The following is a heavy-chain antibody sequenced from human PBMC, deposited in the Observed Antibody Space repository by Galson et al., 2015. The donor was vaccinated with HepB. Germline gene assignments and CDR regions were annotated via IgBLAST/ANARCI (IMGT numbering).Heavy chain of an antibody. CDR1: GFTFSSYS. J-gene: IGHJ5*02. D-gene: IGHD3-10*01. V-gene: IGHV3-48*01. CDR3: ARALNPYLT. CDR2: ISGSSSTI. Sequence: SLRLSCAASGFTFSSYSINWVRQAPGKGLEWVSYISGSSSTIYYADSVKGRFTISRDNAKNSVYLQMNSLRVEDTAVYYCARALNPYLTWGQGTLVTVSS.